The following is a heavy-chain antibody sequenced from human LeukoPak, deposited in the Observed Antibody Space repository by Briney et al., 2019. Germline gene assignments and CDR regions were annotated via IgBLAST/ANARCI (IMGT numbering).Heavy chain of an antibody. CDR3: AREQDRYDFWSGYHKQNWFDP. CDR2: IKQDGREK. J-gene: IGHJ5*02. Sequence: GGYLRCSSAPSVFTFSSYWRSWVRQAPGKGLEWLANIKQDGREKDYVYSVKGRFTLSRDKAKNSLYLQMNSLRAEDTAVYYCAREQDRYDFWSGYHKQNWFDPWGQGTLVTVFS. CDR1: VFTFSSYW. D-gene: IGHD3-3*01. V-gene: IGHV3-7*01.